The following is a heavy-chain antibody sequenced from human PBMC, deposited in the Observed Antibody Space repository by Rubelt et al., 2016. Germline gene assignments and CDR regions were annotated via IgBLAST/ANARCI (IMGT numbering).Heavy chain of an antibody. CDR3: ASVQVVPAAIGDDAFDI. J-gene: IGHJ3*02. CDR2: INHRGST. CDR1: GGSFSGYY. Sequence: QVQLQQWGAGLLKPSETLSLTCAVYGGSFSGYYWSWIRQPPGKGLEWIGEINHRGSTNYNPSLKSRVTISVDTSKNQFSLKLSSVTAADTAVYYCASVQVVPAAIGDDAFDIWGQGTMVTVSS. V-gene: IGHV4-34*01. D-gene: IGHD2-2*01.